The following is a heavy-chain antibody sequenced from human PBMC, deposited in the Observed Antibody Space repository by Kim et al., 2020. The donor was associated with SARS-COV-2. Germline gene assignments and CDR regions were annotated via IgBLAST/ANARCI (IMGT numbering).Heavy chain of an antibody. J-gene: IGHJ4*02. V-gene: IGHV3-53*01. D-gene: IGHD1-26*01. Sequence: GGSLRLSCAASGFTVSSNYMSWVRQAPGKGLEWVSVIYSGGSTYYADSVKGRFTISRDNSKNTLYLQMNSLRAEDTAVYYCARDKSELPLAYWGQGTLVTVSS. CDR2: IYSGGST. CDR3: ARDKSELPLAY. CDR1: GFTVSSNY.